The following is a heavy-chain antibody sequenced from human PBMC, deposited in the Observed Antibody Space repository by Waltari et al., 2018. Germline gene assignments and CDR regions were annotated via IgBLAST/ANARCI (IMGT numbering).Heavy chain of an antibody. D-gene: IGHD5-18*01. CDR2: IIPMLGLG. CDR1: GGTRSTYA. J-gene: IGHJ4*02. V-gene: IGHV1-69*04. Sequence: QVQLVQSGAAGKKPGPPVKVPCKASGGTRSTYAITWVRQAPGQGLEWMGRIIPMLGLGNYAQKFQGRVTITADDSTRTAYMELRGLTSDDTAVYYCARGDGNNHGYGSYWGQGTLVTVSS. CDR3: ARGDGNNHGYGSY.